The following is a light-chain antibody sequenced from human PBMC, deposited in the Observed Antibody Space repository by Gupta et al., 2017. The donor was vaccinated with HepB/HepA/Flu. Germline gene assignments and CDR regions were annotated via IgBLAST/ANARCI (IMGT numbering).Light chain of an antibody. CDR2: GAS. J-gene: IGKJ1*01. Sequence: EIVLTQSPGTLSLSPGERATLSCRASQSVSSSYLAWYQQKPGQAPRLLIYGASSRATGIPDRFSGSGYGTDFTLTISRLEPEDFAVYYCQQYGSSPQRTFGQGTKVEIK. CDR3: QQYGSSPQRT. CDR1: QSVSSSY. V-gene: IGKV3-20*01.